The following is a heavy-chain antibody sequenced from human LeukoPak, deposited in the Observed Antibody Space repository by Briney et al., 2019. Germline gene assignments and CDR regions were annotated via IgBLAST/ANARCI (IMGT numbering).Heavy chain of an antibody. D-gene: IGHD6-6*01. CDR2: IYYSGSA. J-gene: IGHJ4*02. CDR1: GGSSSIDY. Sequence: SETLSITSTVSGGSSSIDYSSWIRKPPGEGLEWIWYIYYSGSANYNPSLKTRVSISVDTSKNQFSLKLSSVTAADTAVYYCARGLYSSSSIDYWGQGTLVTVSS. V-gene: IGHV4-59*01. CDR3: ARGLYSSSSIDY.